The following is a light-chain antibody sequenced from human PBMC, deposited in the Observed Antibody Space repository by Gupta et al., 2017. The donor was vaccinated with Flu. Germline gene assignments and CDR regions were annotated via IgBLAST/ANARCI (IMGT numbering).Light chain of an antibody. CDR2: KDS. V-gene: IGLV3-27*01. J-gene: IGLJ3*02. CDR3: FSETDDDLWM. CDR1: VLAKKY. Sequence: SSELTQPSSLAVSPGQTASITCSGDVLAKKYVRWFQQKPGHAPRLRNYKDSERPSGIPERVSGSSSGTNDISTVSGAQVEDEADYFCFSETDDDLWMFGGGTRLTVL.